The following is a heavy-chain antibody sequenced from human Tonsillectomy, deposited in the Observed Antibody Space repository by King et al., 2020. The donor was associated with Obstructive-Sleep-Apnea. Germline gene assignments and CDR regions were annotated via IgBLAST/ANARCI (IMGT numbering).Heavy chain of an antibody. CDR1: GHSFTSYW. D-gene: IGHD2-15*01. CDR3: ARPGTSKYCSGGSCYRYYFDY. CDR2: IYPGDSDT. Sequence: QLVQSGAEVKKPGESLRSSCKVSGHSFTSYWIGWVRQMPGKGLEWMGIIYPGDSDTRYSPSFQGQVTISADKSIRTAYLQWSSLKASDTAMYYCARPGTSKYCSGGSCYRYYFDYWGQGTLVTVSS. J-gene: IGHJ4*02. V-gene: IGHV5-51*01.